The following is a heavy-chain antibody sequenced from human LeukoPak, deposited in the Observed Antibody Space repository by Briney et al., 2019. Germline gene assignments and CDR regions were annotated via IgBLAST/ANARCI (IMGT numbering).Heavy chain of an antibody. CDR2: ISTYNGDT. CDR1: GYTFTTYG. V-gene: IGHV1-18*01. CDR3: ARGRRRGSGSYPNWFDP. Sequence: ASVKVSCKASGYTFTTYGISWVRQAPGQGLEWMGWISTYNGDTYYPQKLQGRVTLTTDTSTSTAYMELSRLRSDDTAVYYCARGRRRGSGSYPNWFDPWGQGTLVTVSS. J-gene: IGHJ5*02. D-gene: IGHD3-10*01.